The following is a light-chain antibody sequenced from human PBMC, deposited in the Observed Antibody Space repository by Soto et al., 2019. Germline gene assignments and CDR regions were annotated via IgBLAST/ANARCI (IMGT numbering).Light chain of an antibody. J-gene: IGLJ3*02. CDR2: EVS. CDR1: SSDVGGYNY. Sequence: QSVLTQPASVSGSPGQSITISCTGTSSDVGGYNYVSWYQQHPGKAPKLMIYEVSKRPSGVPDRSSGSKSGNTASLTVSGLQAEDEADYYCNSYAGSNNWVFGGGTKLTVL. CDR3: NSYAGSNNWV. V-gene: IGLV2-8*01.